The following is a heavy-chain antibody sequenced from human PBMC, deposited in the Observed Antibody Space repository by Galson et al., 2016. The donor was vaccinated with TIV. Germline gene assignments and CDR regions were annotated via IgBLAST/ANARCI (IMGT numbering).Heavy chain of an antibody. Sequence: SLRLSCASSGLSVSSNYMTWVRQAPGKGLEWLSLISDGGNTYYSDSVRGRFTISRDNSKTILYLQMNSLRVEDTAVYYCARDRVVDATYYYYYYGMDVWGQGTAVTVSS. D-gene: IGHD2-15*01. J-gene: IGHJ6*02. V-gene: IGHV3-66*02. CDR2: ISDGGNT. CDR3: ARDRVVDATYYYYYYGMDV. CDR1: GLSVSSNY.